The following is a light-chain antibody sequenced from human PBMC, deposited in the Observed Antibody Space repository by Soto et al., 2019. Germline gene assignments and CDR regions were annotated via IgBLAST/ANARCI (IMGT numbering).Light chain of an antibody. Sequence: QSALTQPASVSGSPGQSVTIPCTGTNSDLGNYKYVSWYQQYPGKPPQLLIYEVTNRPLGVSNRFSGSKSGNTASLTISGLQAEDEADYYCSSYTATITVFRRGTKVTVL. J-gene: IGLJ3*02. V-gene: IGLV2-14*01. CDR3: SSYTATITV. CDR2: EVT. CDR1: NSDLGNYKY.